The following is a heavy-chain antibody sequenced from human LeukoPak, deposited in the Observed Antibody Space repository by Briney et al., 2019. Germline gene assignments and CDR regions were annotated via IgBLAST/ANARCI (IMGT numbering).Heavy chain of an antibody. Sequence: PSETLSLTCTVSGGSISSYYWSWIRQPPGKGLEWIGSIYHSGSTYYNPSLKSRVTISVDTTKNQFSLKLSSVTAADTAVYYCARQGPSYWYFDLWGRGTLVTVSS. J-gene: IGHJ2*01. CDR3: ARQGPSYWYFDL. CDR2: IYHSGST. CDR1: GGSISSYY. V-gene: IGHV4-59*08.